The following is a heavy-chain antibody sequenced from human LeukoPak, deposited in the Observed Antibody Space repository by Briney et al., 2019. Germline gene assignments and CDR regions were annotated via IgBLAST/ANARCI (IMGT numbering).Heavy chain of an antibody. CDR1: GFTFSDYY. V-gene: IGHV3-11*04. D-gene: IGHD5-18*01. CDR3: AREAVDTATTLWFDP. J-gene: IGHJ5*02. Sequence: GGSLRLSCAASGFTFSDYYMSWIRQAPGKGLEWVSYISSSSSSTIYYADSVKGRFTISRDNAKNSLYLQMNSLRAEDTAVYYCAREAVDTATTLWFDPWGQGTLVTVSS. CDR2: ISSSSSSTI.